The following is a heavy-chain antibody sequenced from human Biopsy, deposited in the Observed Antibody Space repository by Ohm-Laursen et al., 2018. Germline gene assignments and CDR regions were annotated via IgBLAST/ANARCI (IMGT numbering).Heavy chain of an antibody. CDR3: ARERNP. Sequence: ASVKVSCKASGYTFTDYYVHWVRQAPGHGLEWMGWIDTINGGARYAQKFQGRVTMTRDTSISTAYMELSRLTSDDTAVYYCARERNPWGQGTLVTVSS. CDR2: IDTINGGA. J-gene: IGHJ5*02. V-gene: IGHV1-2*02. CDR1: GYTFTDYY.